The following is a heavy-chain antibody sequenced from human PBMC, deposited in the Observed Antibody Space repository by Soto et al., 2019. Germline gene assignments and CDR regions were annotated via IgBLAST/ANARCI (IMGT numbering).Heavy chain of an antibody. CDR2: IYYSGTT. D-gene: IGHD6-13*01. V-gene: IGHV4-59*01. J-gene: IGHJ4*02. Sequence: SETLSLTCTVSGGSISSYYWSWIRQPPGKGLEWIGYIYYSGTTNYNPSLKSRVTISVDTSKNQFSLKLSSVTAADTAVYYCARYRREAVAGYTLDNWGQGILVTVSS. CDR3: ARYRREAVAGYTLDN. CDR1: GGSISSYY.